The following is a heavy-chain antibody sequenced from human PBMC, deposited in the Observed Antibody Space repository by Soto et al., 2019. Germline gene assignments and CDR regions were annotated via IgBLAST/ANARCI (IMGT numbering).Heavy chain of an antibody. CDR2: INADSGDT. Sequence: QAHLVQSGAEVRKPGASVKVSCQALEHTSTIYYIHWVRQARGQGLEWMGWINADSGDTTYAEDSRGRVTFARDTSTSTFHMELSRLRLDDTAMYFCATRDYDILTGYLHIWGQGILITVSS. J-gene: IGHJ1*01. V-gene: IGHV1-2*02. D-gene: IGHD3-9*01. CDR1: EHTSTIYY. CDR3: ATRDYDILTGYLHI.